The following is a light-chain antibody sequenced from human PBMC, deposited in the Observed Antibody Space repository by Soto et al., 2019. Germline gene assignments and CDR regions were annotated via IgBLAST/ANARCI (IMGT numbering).Light chain of an antibody. V-gene: IGKV3-20*01. CDR3: QQYGDSPVT. CDR1: QSLRSS. Sequence: ETMLPQSPDTLSVSPGERATLSCRASQSLRSSLAWYQQKPGQAPRLLISDASDRATGIPDRFSGSGSGTDFTLTISRLVPEDFAVYYCQQYGDSPVTFGQGTKVHIK. J-gene: IGKJ1*01. CDR2: DAS.